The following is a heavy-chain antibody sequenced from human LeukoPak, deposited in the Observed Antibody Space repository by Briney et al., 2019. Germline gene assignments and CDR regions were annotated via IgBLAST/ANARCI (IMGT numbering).Heavy chain of an antibody. D-gene: IGHD3-9*01. CDR2: ISAYNGNT. V-gene: IGHV1-18*01. J-gene: IGHJ6*03. CDR1: GYTFTSYG. CDR3: ARTYYDILTGDFTPVETDYYYYYMDV. Sequence: GASVKVSCKASGYTFTSYGISWVRQAPGQGVEWMGWISAYNGNTNYAQKLQGRVTMTTDTSTSTAYMALRSLRSDDTAVYYCARTYYDILTGDFTPVETDYYYYYMDVWGKGTTVTVSS.